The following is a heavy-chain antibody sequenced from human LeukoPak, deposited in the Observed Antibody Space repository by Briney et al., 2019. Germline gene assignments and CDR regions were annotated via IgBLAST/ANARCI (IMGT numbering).Heavy chain of an antibody. D-gene: IGHD3-3*01. CDR1: GFTFSVYR. V-gene: IGHV3-48*01. Sequence: GGSLRLSCAASGFTFSVYRMNWVRHAPGKGLEWISYTTSDSRTIYYADSVRGRFTISRDNAKQSLYLDLNSLRVDDTAVYYCARSTEWYADYWGQGAPVTVSS. J-gene: IGHJ4*02. CDR2: TTSDSRTI. CDR3: ARSTEWYADY.